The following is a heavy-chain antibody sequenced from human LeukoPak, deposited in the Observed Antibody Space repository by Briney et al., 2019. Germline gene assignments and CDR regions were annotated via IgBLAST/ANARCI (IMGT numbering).Heavy chain of an antibody. J-gene: IGHJ4*02. CDR3: AKDPGRYCSSSSCYVSSFSGYFEY. V-gene: IGHV3-23*01. Sequence: GGSLRLSCAVYGFTFHSYDMSWVREAPGKGLEWVSTICASGGTIYYADSVKGRFTISRDNSKNTLYLQMNSLRADDTAVYYCAKDPGRYCSSSSCYVSSFSGYFEYWGQGTLVTVSS. D-gene: IGHD2-2*01. CDR1: GFTFHSYD. CDR2: ICASGGTI.